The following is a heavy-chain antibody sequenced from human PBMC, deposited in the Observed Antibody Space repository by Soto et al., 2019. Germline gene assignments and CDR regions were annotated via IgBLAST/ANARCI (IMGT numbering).Heavy chain of an antibody. Sequence: GGSLRLSCAASGFTFSSYGMHWVRQAPGKGLEWVAVLWYDGSNKYYVYSVKGRFTISRDNSKITLYLQMNSLRAEDTALYYCARELSKYYYDSSGYDYWGQGTLVTVSS. CDR2: LWYDGSNK. J-gene: IGHJ4*02. CDR1: GFTFSSYG. D-gene: IGHD3-22*01. V-gene: IGHV3-33*01. CDR3: ARELSKYYYDSSGYDY.